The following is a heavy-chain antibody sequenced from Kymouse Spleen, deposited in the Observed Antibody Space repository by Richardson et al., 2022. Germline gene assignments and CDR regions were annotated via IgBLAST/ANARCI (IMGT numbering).Heavy chain of an antibody. D-gene: IGHD1-1*01,IGHD1-20*01,IGHD1-7*01. CDR3: ARDGNWNLLYYYGMDV. CDR2: IYYSGST. CDR1: GGSVSSGSYY. J-gene: IGHJ6*02. Sequence: QVQLQESGPGLVKPSETLSLTCTVSGGSVSSGSYYWSWIRQPPGKGLEWIGYIYYSGSTNYNPSLKSRVTISVDTSKNQFSLKLSSVTAADTAVYYCARDGNWNLLYYYGMDVWGQGTTVTVSS. V-gene: IGHV4-61*01.